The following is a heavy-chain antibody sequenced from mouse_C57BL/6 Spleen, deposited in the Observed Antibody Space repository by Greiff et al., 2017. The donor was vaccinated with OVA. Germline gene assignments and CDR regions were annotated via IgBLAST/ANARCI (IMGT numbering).Heavy chain of an antibody. D-gene: IGHD1-1*01. CDR1: GYAFSSSW. CDR3: AREGLNYYGSSPFAY. CDR2: IYPGDGDT. J-gene: IGHJ3*01. V-gene: IGHV1-82*01. Sequence: VQLQQSGPELVKPGASVKISCKASGYAFSSSWMNWVKQRPGKGLEWIGRIYPGDGDTNYNGKFKGKATLTADKSSSTAYMQLSSLTSEDSAVYFCAREGLNYYGSSPFAYWGQGTLVTVSA.